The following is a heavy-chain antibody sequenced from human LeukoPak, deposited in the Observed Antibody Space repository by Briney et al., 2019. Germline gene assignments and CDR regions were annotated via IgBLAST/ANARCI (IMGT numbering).Heavy chain of an antibody. D-gene: IGHD2-21*02. CDR1: GDSISSGNYY. CDR2: IYYLGTT. Sequence: TLSLTCTVSGDSISSGNYYWSWIRQHPGKGLEWIGYIYYLGTTYYNPSLKSRLTISVDTSKNQFSLKLSSVTAADTAVYCCARGDPLGDYFDFWGQGSLVTVSS. CDR3: ARGDPLGDYFDF. V-gene: IGHV4-31*03. J-gene: IGHJ4*02.